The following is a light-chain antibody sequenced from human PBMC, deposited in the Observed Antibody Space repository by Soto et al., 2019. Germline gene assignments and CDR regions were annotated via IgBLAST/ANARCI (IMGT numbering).Light chain of an antibody. V-gene: IGLV2-23*01. CDR1: SSDVGSSNF. J-gene: IGLJ1*01. CDR2: EGS. Sequence: QSALTQPASVSGSPGQSLTISCTGTSSDVGSSNFVSWYQQHPGKAPKLIIYEGSRRPSGVSGRFSGSKSGNEASLTISGLQAEDEADYYCCSFPGSSIFYVFGTGTKLTVL. CDR3: CSFPGSSIFYV.